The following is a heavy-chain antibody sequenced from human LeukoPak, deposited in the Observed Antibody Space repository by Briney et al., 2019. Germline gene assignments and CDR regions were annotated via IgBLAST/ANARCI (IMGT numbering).Heavy chain of an antibody. CDR1: VGPFSGYY. CDR2: INHSGST. CDR3: ARSSQKYGSGSFDY. D-gene: IGHD3-10*01. J-gene: IGHJ4*02. Sequence: PSETLSLTFGVYVGPFSGYYGGWIRRTPGRGQEWIGEINHSGSTNYNPSLKSRVTISVDTSKNQFSLKLSSVTAADTAVYYCARSSQKYGSGSFDYWGQGTLVTVSS. V-gene: IGHV4-34*01.